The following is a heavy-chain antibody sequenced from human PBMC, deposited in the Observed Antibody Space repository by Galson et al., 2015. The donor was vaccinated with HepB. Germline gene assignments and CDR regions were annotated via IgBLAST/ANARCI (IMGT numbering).Heavy chain of an antibody. V-gene: IGHV3-23*01. Sequence: SLRLSCAASGFTFSRYAMNWVRQAPGKGLEWVAATSGTGGGTWYADSVKGRFTISRDNSENTLYLQMQRLRVEDTALYICARTTSYSGSYATFDIWGQGTMVTVSS. CDR3: ARTTSYSGSYATFDI. CDR2: TSGTGGGT. J-gene: IGHJ3*02. CDR1: GFTFSRYA. D-gene: IGHD1-26*01.